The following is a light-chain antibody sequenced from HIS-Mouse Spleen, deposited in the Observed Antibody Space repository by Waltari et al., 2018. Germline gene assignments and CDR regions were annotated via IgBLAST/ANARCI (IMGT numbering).Light chain of an antibody. CDR2: KDS. V-gene: IGLV3-25*03. CDR3: QSADSSGTYV. Sequence: SYELTQPPSVSVSPGQTARITCSGDALPKQYAYWYQQKPGQAPVLVIDKDSERPSGIPGRFSGSSSGTTVTLTISGVQAEDEADYYCQSADSSGTYVFGGGTKLTVL. J-gene: IGLJ2*01. CDR1: ALPKQY.